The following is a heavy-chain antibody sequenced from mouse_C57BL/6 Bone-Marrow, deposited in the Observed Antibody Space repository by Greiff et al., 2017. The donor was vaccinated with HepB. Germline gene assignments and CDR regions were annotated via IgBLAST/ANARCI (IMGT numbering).Heavy chain of an antibody. J-gene: IGHJ2*01. V-gene: IGHV3-6*01. Sequence: EVQLKESGPGLVKPSQSLSLTCSVTGYSITSGYYWNWIRQFPGNKLEWMGYISYDGSNNYNPSLKNRISITRDTSKNQFFLKLNSVTTEDTATYYCARDRGYEDFDYWGQGTTLTVSS. CDR2: ISYDGSN. D-gene: IGHD2-10*02. CDR1: GYSITSGYY. CDR3: ARDRGYEDFDY.